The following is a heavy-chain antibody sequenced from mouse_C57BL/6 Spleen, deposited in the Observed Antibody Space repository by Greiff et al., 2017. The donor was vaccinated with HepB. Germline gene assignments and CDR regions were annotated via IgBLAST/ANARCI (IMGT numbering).Heavy chain of an antibody. Sequence: EVKLVESGPGLVKPSQSLSLTCSVTGYSITSGYYWNWIRQFPGNKLEWMGYISYDGSNNYNPSLKNRISITRDTSKNQFFLKLNSVTTEDTATYYCARGDYGSSYAWFAYWGQGTLVTVPA. CDR3: ARGDYGSSYAWFAY. CDR2: ISYDGSN. CDR1: GYSITSGYY. D-gene: IGHD1-1*01. V-gene: IGHV3-6*01. J-gene: IGHJ3*01.